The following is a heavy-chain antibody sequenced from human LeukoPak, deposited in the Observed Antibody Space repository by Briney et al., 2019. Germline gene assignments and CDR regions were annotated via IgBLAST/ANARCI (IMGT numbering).Heavy chain of an antibody. Sequence: SETLSLTCTVSGYSISSGYYWGWIRQPPGKGLEWIGSIYHGGSTYYNPSLKSRVTISLDTSKNQFSLKLSSVTAADTAVYYCARDRRGSYPYYFDYWGQGTLVTVSS. CDR1: GYSISSGYY. D-gene: IGHD1-26*01. J-gene: IGHJ4*02. CDR2: IYHGGST. CDR3: ARDRRGSYPYYFDY. V-gene: IGHV4-38-2*02.